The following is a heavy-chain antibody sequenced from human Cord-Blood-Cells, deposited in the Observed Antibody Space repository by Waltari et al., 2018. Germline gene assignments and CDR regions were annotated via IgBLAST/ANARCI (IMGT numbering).Heavy chain of an antibody. CDR1: GFTFSSYG. V-gene: IGHV3-30*18. CDR3: AKDSELRYFDL. J-gene: IGHJ2*01. D-gene: IGHD1-1*01. Sequence: QVKLVESGGGVVQPGRSLRLSCAASGFTFSSYGMHWVRQAPGKGLEWVAVISYDGSNKYYADAVKGRFTISRDNSKNTLYLQMNSLRAEDTAVYYCAKDSELRYFDLWGRDTLVTVSS. CDR2: ISYDGSNK.